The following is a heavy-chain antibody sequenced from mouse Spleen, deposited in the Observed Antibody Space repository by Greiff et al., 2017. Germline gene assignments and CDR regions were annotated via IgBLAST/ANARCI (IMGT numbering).Heavy chain of an antibody. D-gene: IGHD2-5*01. V-gene: IGHV1-39*01. Sequence: VHVKQSGPELVKPGASVKISCKASGYSFTDYNMNWVKQSNGKSLEWIGVINPNYGITSYNQKFKGKATLTVDQSSSTAYMQLNSLTSEDSAVYYCARGAYYSNYGYAMDYWGQGTSVTVSS. J-gene: IGHJ4*01. CDR2: INPNYGIT. CDR1: GYSFTDYN. CDR3: ARGAYYSNYGYAMDY.